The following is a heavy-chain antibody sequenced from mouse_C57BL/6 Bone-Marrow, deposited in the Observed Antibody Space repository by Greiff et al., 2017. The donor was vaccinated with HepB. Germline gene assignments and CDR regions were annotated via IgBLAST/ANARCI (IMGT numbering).Heavy chain of an antibody. CDR1: GFSLTCYG. CDR2: IWGVGST. D-gene: IGHD2-4*01. CDR3: AIIYYDYDGYYAMDY. Sequence: VMLVESGPGLVAPSQSRSITCTVSGFSLTCYGVDWVRQSPGKGLEWLGVIWGVGSTNYNSALKSRLSISKDNSKSQVFLKMNSLQTDDTAMYYCAIIYYDYDGYYAMDYWGQGTSVTVSS. J-gene: IGHJ4*01. V-gene: IGHV2-6*01.